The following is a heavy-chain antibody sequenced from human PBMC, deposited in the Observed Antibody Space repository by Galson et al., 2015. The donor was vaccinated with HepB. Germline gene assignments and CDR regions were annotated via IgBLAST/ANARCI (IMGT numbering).Heavy chain of an antibody. Sequence: SLRLSCAASGFTFSSYGMHWVRQAPGKGLEWVAVISYDGSNKYHADSVKGRFTISRDNSKNTLYLQMNSLRAEDTAVYYCAKDRIVVPAAIIYYYYGMDVWGQGTTVTVSS. CDR3: AKDRIVVPAAIIYYYYGMDV. D-gene: IGHD2-2*01. CDR1: GFTFSSYG. V-gene: IGHV3-30*18. CDR2: ISYDGSNK. J-gene: IGHJ6*02.